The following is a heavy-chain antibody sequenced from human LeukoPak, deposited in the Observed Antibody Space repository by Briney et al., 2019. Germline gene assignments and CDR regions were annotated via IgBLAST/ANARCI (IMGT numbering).Heavy chain of an antibody. J-gene: IGHJ6*02. V-gene: IGHV4-34*01. CDR1: GGSFSGYY. CDR3: ARGRSNYYGMDV. Sequence: SETLSLTCAVYGGSFSGYYWSWIRQPPGKGLEWIGEVHQSGVTNYNPSLKSRVTISLDKSNNQFSLKLNSVTAADTAVYYCARGRSNYYGMDVWGQGTTVTVSS. D-gene: IGHD1-26*01. CDR2: VHQSGVT.